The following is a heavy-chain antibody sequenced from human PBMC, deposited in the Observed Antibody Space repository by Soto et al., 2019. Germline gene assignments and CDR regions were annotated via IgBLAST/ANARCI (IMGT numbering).Heavy chain of an antibody. J-gene: IGHJ5*02. CDR1: GFTFSSYG. Sequence: GGSLRLSCAASGFTFSSYGMHWVRQAPGKGLEWVAVIWYDGSNKYYADSVKGRFTISRDNSKNTLYLQMNSLRAEDTAVYYCARDRGVTIFGVVIRRGSGKNWFDPWGQGTLVTVSS. D-gene: IGHD3-3*01. CDR3: ARDRGVTIFGVVIRRGSGKNWFDP. V-gene: IGHV3-33*01. CDR2: IWYDGSNK.